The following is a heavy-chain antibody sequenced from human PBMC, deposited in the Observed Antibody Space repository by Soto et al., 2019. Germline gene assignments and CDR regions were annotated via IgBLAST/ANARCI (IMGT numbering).Heavy chain of an antibody. CDR3: ARAGCSSTSCYGFYMDV. J-gene: IGHJ6*03. CDR2: INAGNGNT. CDR1: GYTFTSYA. V-gene: IGHV1-3*01. D-gene: IGHD2-2*01. Sequence: QVQLVQSGAEVKKPGASVKVSCKASGYTFTSYAMHWVRQAPGQRLEWMGWINAGNGNTKYSQKFQGRVTITRDTSASTAYMELSSLRSEDTAVSYCARAGCSSTSCYGFYMDVWGKGTTVTVSS.